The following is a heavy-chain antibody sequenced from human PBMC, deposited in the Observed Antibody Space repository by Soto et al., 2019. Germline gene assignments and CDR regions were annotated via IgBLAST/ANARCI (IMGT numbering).Heavy chain of an antibody. D-gene: IGHD1-26*01. V-gene: IGHV3-30*03. CDR3: VQGASTAHQPLDS. CDR1: GFFFRNFG. CDR2: ISGDGNDK. J-gene: IGHJ4*02. Sequence: QVQLVESGGGVVQSGRSLRLSCAASGFFFRNFGMHWVRRAPGKGLEWVAAISGDGNDKYYPDSMKGRFTISRDNFNSTLYLQLNSLRPEDTAVYHCVQGASTAHQPLDSWGQGVLVTVSS.